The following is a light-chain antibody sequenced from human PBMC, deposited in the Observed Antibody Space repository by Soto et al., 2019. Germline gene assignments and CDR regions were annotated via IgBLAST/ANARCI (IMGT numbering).Light chain of an antibody. J-gene: IGKJ1*01. CDR2: GAS. Sequence: EVVLTQSPGTLSLSPGERATLSCRASQSVSSGCLGWYQQKPGQAPRLLIYGASSRATGIPDRFSGSGSGTDFTLTISRLEPEDFAVYFCQQYTYSPWTFGQGTKVEIK. V-gene: IGKV3-20*01. CDR3: QQYTYSPWT. CDR1: QSVSSGC.